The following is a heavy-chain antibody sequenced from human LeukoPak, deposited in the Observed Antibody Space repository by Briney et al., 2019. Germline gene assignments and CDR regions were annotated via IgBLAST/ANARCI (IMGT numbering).Heavy chain of an antibody. CDR2: INPSGGST. Sequence: ASVKVSCKASGYTFTSYGISWVRQAPGQGLEWMGIINPSGGSTSYAQKFQGRVTMTRDTSTSTVYMELSSLRSEDTAVYYCARDPGYYDSSGYPVVGYFQHWGQGTLVTVSS. CDR3: ARDPGYYDSSGYPVVGYFQH. J-gene: IGHJ1*01. D-gene: IGHD3-22*01. V-gene: IGHV1-46*01. CDR1: GYTFTSYG.